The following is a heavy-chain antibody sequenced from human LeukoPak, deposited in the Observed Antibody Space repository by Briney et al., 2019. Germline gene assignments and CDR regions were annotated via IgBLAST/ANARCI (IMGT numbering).Heavy chain of an antibody. J-gene: IGHJ4*02. Sequence: SETLSLTCTVSGGSIGSYYWNWIRQAPGKGLEWIGYIHYSGSTNHNSSLKSRVAISVDTSKNQYSLKLSSVTAADTAVYYCARDGVAGGFDYWGQGTLVTVSS. CDR2: IHYSGST. V-gene: IGHV4-59*01. D-gene: IGHD6-19*01. CDR3: ARDGVAGGFDY. CDR1: GGSIGSYY.